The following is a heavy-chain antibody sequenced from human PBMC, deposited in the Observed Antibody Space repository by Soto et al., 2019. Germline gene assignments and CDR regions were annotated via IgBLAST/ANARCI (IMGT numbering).Heavy chain of an antibody. V-gene: IGHV4-31*03. CDR3: ARPLFGVVPAAMFSFDY. J-gene: IGHJ4*02. Sequence: QVQLQESGPGLVKPSQTLSLTCTVSGGSISSGGYYWSWIRQHPGKGLEWIGYIYYSGSTYYNPSLRSRVTISVDTSKNQFSLKLGSVTAADTALYYCARPLFGVVPAAMFSFDYWGQGTLVTVSS. CDR2: IYYSGST. CDR1: GGSISSGGYY. D-gene: IGHD2-2*01.